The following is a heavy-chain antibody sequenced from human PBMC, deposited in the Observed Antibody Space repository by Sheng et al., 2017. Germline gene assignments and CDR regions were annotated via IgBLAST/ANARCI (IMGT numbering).Heavy chain of an antibody. V-gene: IGHV1-18*01. Sequence: QVQLVQSGAEVKKPGASVKVSCKASGYTFTSYGISWVRQAPGQGLEWMGWISAYNGNTNYAQKLQGRVTMTTDTSTSTAYMELTSLRSDDTAVYYCARVGFQVFQGITKFYYYFMDFWGKGTTVTVSS. J-gene: IGHJ6*03. CDR2: ISAYNGNT. CDR1: GYTFTSYG. CDR3: ARVGFQVFQGITKFYYYFMDF. D-gene: IGHD3-3*01.